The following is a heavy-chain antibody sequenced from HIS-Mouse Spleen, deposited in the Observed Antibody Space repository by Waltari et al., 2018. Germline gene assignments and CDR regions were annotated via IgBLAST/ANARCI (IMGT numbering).Heavy chain of an antibody. Sequence: QLQLQESGPGLVKPSETLSLTCTVSGGSISSSRYYWGWIRQPPGKGLEWIGRIYYSGSTYYKPSLKRRVTISVDTSKNQFSLKLSSVTAADTAVYYCAREIPYSSSWYDWYFDLWGRGTLVTVSS. CDR1: GGSISSSRYY. V-gene: IGHV4-39*07. CDR2: IYYSGST. D-gene: IGHD6-13*01. CDR3: AREIPYSSSWYDWYFDL. J-gene: IGHJ2*01.